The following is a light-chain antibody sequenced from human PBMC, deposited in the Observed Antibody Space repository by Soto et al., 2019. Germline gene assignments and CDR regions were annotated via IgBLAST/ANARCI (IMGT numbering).Light chain of an antibody. Sequence: QSVLTQPRSVSGSPGQSVTISCTGTSSDVGGYNYVSWYQQHPGKAPKLIIYDVNRRPSGVPDRFSGSKSGNTASLTISGLQAEDEADYYCCSYAGSYTYVFGNGTKVTVL. CDR3: CSYAGSYTYV. CDR2: DVN. V-gene: IGLV2-11*01. J-gene: IGLJ1*01. CDR1: SSDVGGYNY.